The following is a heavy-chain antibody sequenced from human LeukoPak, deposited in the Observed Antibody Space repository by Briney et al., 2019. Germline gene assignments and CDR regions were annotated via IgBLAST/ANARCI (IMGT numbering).Heavy chain of an antibody. J-gene: IGHJ4*02. CDR3: AXXXXXXSEWLPPLNY. CDR1: GFTLSSYA. V-gene: IGHV3-23*01. Sequence: GGSLRLSCAASGFTLSSYAMSWVRQAPGKGLEWVSLISGNAGSTYYADSVKGRFTISRDITKNTLYLQMNSLRAEDTATYYCAXXXXXXSEWLPPLNYWGQGTLVTVSX. D-gene: IGHD3-3*01. CDR2: ISGNAGST.